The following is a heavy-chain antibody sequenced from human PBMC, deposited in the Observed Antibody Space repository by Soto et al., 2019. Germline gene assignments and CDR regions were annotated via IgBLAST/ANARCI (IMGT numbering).Heavy chain of an antibody. CDR3: ARDRWEFQLFYYGLDV. V-gene: IGHV3-33*01. Sequence: PGGTLRLSCAASGVTFSNYGMHWVRQAPGKGLEWVAIIWYDGSNDYYVDSVKGRFTISRDNSKNTLSLQMNSLRAEDTAVYYCARDRWEFQLFYYGLDVWGQGTTVTVSS. CDR2: IWYDGSND. J-gene: IGHJ6*02. D-gene: IGHD1-26*01. CDR1: GVTFSNYG.